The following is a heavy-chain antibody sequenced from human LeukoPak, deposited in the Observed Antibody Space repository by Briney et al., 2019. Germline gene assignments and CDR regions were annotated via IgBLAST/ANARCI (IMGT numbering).Heavy chain of an antibody. J-gene: IGHJ4*02. CDR1: GFTFSNYG. D-gene: IGHD6-19*01. V-gene: IGHV3-33*01. Sequence: GRSLRLSCAASGFTFSNYGMHWVRQAPGKGLEWVAVIWYDGSNKYYADSVKGRFTISRDNSKNTLYLQMNSLRAEDTAVYYCARDQGPFIAVAGMDYWGQGTLVTVSS. CDR3: ARDQGPFIAVAGMDY. CDR2: IWYDGSNK.